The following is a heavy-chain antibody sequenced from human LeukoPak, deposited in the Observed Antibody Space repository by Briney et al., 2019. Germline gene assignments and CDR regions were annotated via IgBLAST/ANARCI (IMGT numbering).Heavy chain of an antibody. J-gene: IGHJ4*02. D-gene: IGHD3-10*01. V-gene: IGHV3-66*01. CDR3: ARDRTMVRGVPAFDY. CDR2: IYSGGST. Sequence: GYLRLSGAASGFTVSSNYMSWVRQAPGKGLEWVSVIYSGGSTYYADSVKGRFTISRDNSKNTLYLQMNSLRAEDTAVYYCARDRTMVRGVPAFDYWGQGTLVTVSS. CDR1: GFTVSSNY.